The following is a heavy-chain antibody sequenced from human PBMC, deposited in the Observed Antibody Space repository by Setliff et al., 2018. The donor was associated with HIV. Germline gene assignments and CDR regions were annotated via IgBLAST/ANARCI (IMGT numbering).Heavy chain of an antibody. CDR2: IYTSGIT. CDR3: ARRTFGSGRIDP. CDR1: GDSISSYY. Sequence: SETLSLTCTVSGDSISSYYWSWIRQPPGKGLEWIGYIYTSGITDYNPSLKSRVTISGDTSKNQFSLKLNSVTATDTAVYYCARRTFGSGRIDPWGQGTLVTVSS. D-gene: IGHD3-16*01. J-gene: IGHJ5*02. V-gene: IGHV4-4*08.